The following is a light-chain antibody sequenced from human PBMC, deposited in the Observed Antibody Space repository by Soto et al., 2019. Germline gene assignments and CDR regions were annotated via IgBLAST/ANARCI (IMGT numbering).Light chain of an antibody. CDR1: RSDVGGYDY. CDR3: SSFVAGNNYWV. V-gene: IGLV2-8*01. CDR2: EVT. Sequence: QSALTQPPSASGCPGRSVTISCTGTRSDVGGYDYVSWFQEHPGRAPKLIIYEVTKRPSGVPDRFSASKSGNTASLTVSGLQAEDEADYYCSSFVAGNNYWVFGGGPKLTVL. J-gene: IGLJ3*02.